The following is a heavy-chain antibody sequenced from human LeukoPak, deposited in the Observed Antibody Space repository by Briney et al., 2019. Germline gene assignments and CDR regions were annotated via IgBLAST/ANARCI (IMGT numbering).Heavy chain of an antibody. J-gene: IGHJ4*02. CDR2: ISGSGGST. CDR3: AKGPSLVVAAFYFDY. D-gene: IGHD2-15*01. CDR1: GFTFSSYA. V-gene: IGHV3-23*01. Sequence: GGSLRLSCAASGFTFSSYAMSWVRQAPGKGLEWVSAISGSGGSTYYADSVKGRFTISRDNSKNTLYLQMNSLRAEDTAVYYCAKGPSLVVAAFYFDYWGQGTLVTVSS.